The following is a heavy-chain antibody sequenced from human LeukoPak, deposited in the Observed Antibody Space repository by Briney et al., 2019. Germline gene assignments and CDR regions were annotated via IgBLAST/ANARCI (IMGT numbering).Heavy chain of an antibody. CDR2: ISSSSSYI. CDR3: ARENGLRYFDFAFDY. CDR1: GFTFSSYS. V-gene: IGHV3-21*01. D-gene: IGHD3-9*01. J-gene: IGHJ4*02. Sequence: GGSLRLSCAASGFTFSSYSMNWVRQAPGKGLEWVSSISSSSSYIYYADSVKGRFTISRDNAKNSLYLQMNSLRAEDTAVYYCARENGLRYFDFAFDYWGQGTLVTVSS.